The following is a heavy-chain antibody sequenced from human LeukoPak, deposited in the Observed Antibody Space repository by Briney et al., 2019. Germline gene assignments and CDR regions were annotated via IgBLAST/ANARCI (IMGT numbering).Heavy chain of an antibody. CDR3: AKSGDIVVVPAFDY. J-gene: IGHJ4*02. V-gene: IGHV3-23*01. Sequence: PGGSLRLSCAPSGFTFSIYAMSAVPPAPGKGREWVSAISGSGDSTYYADSVKGHHTSSRDNYKTTLYLQMNSLRAEDTAVYYCAKSGDIVVVPAFDYWGQGTLVTACS. CDR2: ISGSGDST. D-gene: IGHD2-2*01. CDR1: GFTFSIYA.